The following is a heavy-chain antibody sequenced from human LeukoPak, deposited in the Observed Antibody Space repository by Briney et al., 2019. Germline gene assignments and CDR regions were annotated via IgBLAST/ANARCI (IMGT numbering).Heavy chain of an antibody. D-gene: IGHD6-13*01. V-gene: IGHV3-21*04. Sequence: GGSLRLSCAASGFTFSRHNMNWVRQAPGKGLEWVSSISSSSSYIYYADSVKGRFTISRDNARNSLYLQMNSLRAEDTAVYYCAKGFLYSAAAAGTGTDYWGQGTLVTVSS. J-gene: IGHJ4*02. CDR2: ISSSSSYI. CDR1: GFTFSRHN. CDR3: AKGFLYSAAAAGTGTDY.